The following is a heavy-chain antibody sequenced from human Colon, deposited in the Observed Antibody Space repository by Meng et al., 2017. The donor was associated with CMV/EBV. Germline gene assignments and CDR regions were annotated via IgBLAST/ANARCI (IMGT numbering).Heavy chain of an antibody. CDR2: ISAENGNT. CDR1: GYTFGIFG. CDR3: ARAGAAVTTHFDF. D-gene: IGHD4-17*01. V-gene: IGHV1-18*01. J-gene: IGHJ4*02. Sequence: CKASGYTFGIFGITWVRQAPGQGLEWVGWISAENGNTNYAQKFQGRVTLTTDTSTKTAYMDLRGLRSDDSAVHYCARAGAAVTTHFDFWGRGTLVTVSS.